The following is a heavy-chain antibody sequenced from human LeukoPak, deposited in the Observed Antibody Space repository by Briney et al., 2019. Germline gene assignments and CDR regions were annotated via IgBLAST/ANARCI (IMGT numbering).Heavy chain of an antibody. CDR1: GFTVSSNY. CDR2: IYSGGST. CDR3: ARDRGEYYYGSGSYFEIY. V-gene: IGHV3-66*01. J-gene: IGHJ4*02. Sequence: PGESLRLSFAASGFTVSSNYMSWVRQAPGKGLEWVSVIYSGGSTYYADSVKGRFTISRDNSKNTLYLQMNSLRAEDTAVYYCARDRGEYYYGSGSYFEIYWGQGTLVTVSS. D-gene: IGHD3-10*01.